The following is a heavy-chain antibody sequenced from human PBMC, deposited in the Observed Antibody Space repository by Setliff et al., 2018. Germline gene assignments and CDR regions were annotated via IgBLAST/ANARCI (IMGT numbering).Heavy chain of an antibody. V-gene: IGHV3-23*01. Sequence: GGSLRLSCAASGITVTTYTTTWVRQAPGKGLEWVAAISIHEDKTYYADSVKGRFTISRDISKNTLSLQLNSLRAEDTAVYYCAKQRTITFSNDAFDVWGQGTMVTVSS. CDR3: AKQRTITFSNDAFDV. J-gene: IGHJ3*01. CDR2: ISIHEDKT. CDR1: GITVTTYT. D-gene: IGHD4-4*01.